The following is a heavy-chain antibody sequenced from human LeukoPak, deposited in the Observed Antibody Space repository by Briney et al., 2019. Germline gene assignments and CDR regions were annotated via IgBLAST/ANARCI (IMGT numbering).Heavy chain of an antibody. D-gene: IGHD3-22*01. V-gene: IGHV4-4*02. CDR3: ARAYDSSGYLRAFDI. CDR2: IYHSGST. Sequence: SETLSLTCAVSGGSISSSNWWSWVRQPPGKGLEWIGEIYHSGSTNYNPSLKSRVTISLDTSKNQFSLILSSVTAADTALYYCARAYDSSGYLRAFDIWGQGTMATVSS. J-gene: IGHJ3*02. CDR1: GGSISSSNW.